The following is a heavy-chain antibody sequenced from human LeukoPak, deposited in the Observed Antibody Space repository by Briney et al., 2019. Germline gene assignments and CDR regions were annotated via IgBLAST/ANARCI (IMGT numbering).Heavy chain of an antibody. V-gene: IGHV3-66*01. CDR3: ARGRRILGGPENAGDFFDF. Sequence: PGGSLRLSCAASGFTVSSNYMSWVRQAPGKGLEWVSVIYSGGSTYYADSVKGRFTISRDNSKNTLYLQMNSLRAEDTAVYYCARGRRILGGPENAGDFFDFRGQGSLVTVSS. J-gene: IGHJ4*01. D-gene: IGHD3-16*01. CDR1: GFTVSSNY. CDR2: IYSGGST.